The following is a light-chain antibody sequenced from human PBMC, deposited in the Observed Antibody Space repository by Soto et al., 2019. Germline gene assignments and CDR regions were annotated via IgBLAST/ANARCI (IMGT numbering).Light chain of an antibody. V-gene: IGKV3-20*01. CDR2: DTS. CDR1: QSVSSNY. J-gene: IGKJ5*01. Sequence: IVLTQSPGTLSLSPGERATLSCRAGQSVSSNYLAWYQQKPGQAPRLLIYDTSKRATGIPDRFSGSVSGTDFTLSISRVEPEDFAVFYCQQYGTSEIIFGQGTRLEIK. CDR3: QQYGTSEII.